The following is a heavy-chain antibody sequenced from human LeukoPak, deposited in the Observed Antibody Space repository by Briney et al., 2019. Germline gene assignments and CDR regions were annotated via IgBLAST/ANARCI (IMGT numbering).Heavy chain of an antibody. CDR3: ATEKVGPNLYYFDY. D-gene: IGHD1-26*01. CDR2: ISSSSSYI. Sequence: GGSLRLSCAASGFTFSSYSMNWVRQAPGKGLEWVSSISSSSSYIYYADSMKGRFTISRDNAKNSLYLQMKSLRAEDTAVYYCATEKVGPNLYYFDYWGQGALVTVSA. J-gene: IGHJ4*02. V-gene: IGHV3-21*01. CDR1: GFTFSSYS.